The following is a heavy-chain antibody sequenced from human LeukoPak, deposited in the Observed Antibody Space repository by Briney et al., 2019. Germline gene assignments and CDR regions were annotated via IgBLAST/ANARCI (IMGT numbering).Heavy chain of an antibody. CDR2: ISGSGGST. CDR1: GFTFSSYA. Sequence: GGSLRLSCAASGFTFSSYAMSWVPQAPGKGLEWVSAISGSGGSTYYADSVKGRFTISRDNSKNTLYLQMNSLRAEDTAVYYCAKDRTRYYYDSSGYYYVGLLWGQGTLVTVSS. D-gene: IGHD3-22*01. CDR3: AKDRTRYYYDSSGYYYVGLL. J-gene: IGHJ4*02. V-gene: IGHV3-23*01.